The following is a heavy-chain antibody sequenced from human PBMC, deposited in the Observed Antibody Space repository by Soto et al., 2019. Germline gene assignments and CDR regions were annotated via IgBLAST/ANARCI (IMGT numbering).Heavy chain of an antibody. V-gene: IGHV4-39*01. D-gene: IGHD5-12*01. J-gene: IGHJ6*03. CDR1: GGSISSSSYY. CDR2: FYYSGST. Sequence: QLQLEESGPGLVKPSETLSLTCTVSGGSISSSSYYWGWIRQSPVKGLEWIGSFYYSGSTYYSPSLRSRVTISGDTSRKQISLRLSSVTAADTAVYYCARISVASRYMDVWGKGTTVTVSS. CDR3: ARISVASRYMDV.